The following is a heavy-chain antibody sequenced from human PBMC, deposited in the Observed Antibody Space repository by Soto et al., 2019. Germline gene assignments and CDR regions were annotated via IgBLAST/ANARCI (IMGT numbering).Heavy chain of an antibody. CDR2: IYYNGNT. V-gene: IGHV4-59*01. D-gene: IGHD1-1*01. J-gene: IGHJ4*02. CDR1: GVSISNNY. Sequence: QVQLQESGPGLVKPSETLSLTCTVSGVSISNNYWSWIRQPPGKGLEWIGYIYYNGNTNYSPSLKSRVTMSVDTSRNQVSLKLTTVTGADTGVYYWTRANWYSEYWGQGTLGTVSS. CDR3: TRANWYSEY.